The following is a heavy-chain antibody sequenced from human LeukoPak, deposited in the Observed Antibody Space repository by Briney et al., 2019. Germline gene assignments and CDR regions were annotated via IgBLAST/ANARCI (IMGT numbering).Heavy chain of an antibody. D-gene: IGHD6-19*01. CDR3: ASVKQWLVHDAFDI. CDR2: ISSSSSTI. CDR1: GFTFSSYS. J-gene: IGHJ3*02. Sequence: PGGSLRLSCAASGFTFSSYSMNWVRQAPGKGLEWVSYISSSSSTIYYADSVKGRFTISRDNAKNSLYLQMNSLRAEDTAVHYCASVKQWLVHDAFDIWGQGTMVTVSS. V-gene: IGHV3-48*01.